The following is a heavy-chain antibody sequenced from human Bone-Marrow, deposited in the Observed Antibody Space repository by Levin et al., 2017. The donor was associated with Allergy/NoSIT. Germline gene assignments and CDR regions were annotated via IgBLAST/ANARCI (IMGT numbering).Heavy chain of an antibody. CDR2: IKSKTDGGTT. J-gene: IGHJ4*02. D-gene: IGHD2-2*01. V-gene: IGHV3-15*01. CDR1: GFTFSNAW. Sequence: LSLTCAASGFTFSNAWMSWVRQAPGKGLEWVGRIKSKTDGGTTDYAAPVKGRFTISRDDSKNTLYLQMNSLKTEDTAVYYCTTDLRLHLPTFDYWGQGTLVTVSS. CDR3: TTDLRLHLPTFDY.